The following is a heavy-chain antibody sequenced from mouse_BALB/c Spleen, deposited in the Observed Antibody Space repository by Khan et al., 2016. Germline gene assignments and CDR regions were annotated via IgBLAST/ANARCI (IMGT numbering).Heavy chain of an antibody. CDR2: ISYSGST. V-gene: IGHV3-2*02. J-gene: IGHJ2*01. CDR3: ARYYYGSSYYFDY. D-gene: IGHD1-1*01. CDR1: GYSITSDYA. Sequence: VQLKQSGPGLVKPSQSLSLTCTVTGYSITSDYAWNWIRQFPGNKLEWMGYISYSGSTSYNPSLKSRTSITRDTSKNQFFLQLNSVTTEDTATYYCARYYYGSSYYFDYWGQGTTLTVSS.